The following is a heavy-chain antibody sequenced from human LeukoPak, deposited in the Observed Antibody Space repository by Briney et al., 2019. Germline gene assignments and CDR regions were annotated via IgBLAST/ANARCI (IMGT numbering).Heavy chain of an antibody. Sequence: GGSLRLSCAASGFTFSNYGMSWVRQAPGKGLEWVSAISGSGVITYYADSVKGRFTISRDNSKHTLYLQMNSLRAEDTAVYYCSKWKAIVLVPAARSPIGYWGQGTLVTVSS. CDR3: SKWKAIVLVPAARSPIGY. CDR1: GFTFSNYG. CDR2: ISGSGVIT. J-gene: IGHJ4*02. D-gene: IGHD2-2*01. V-gene: IGHV3-23*01.